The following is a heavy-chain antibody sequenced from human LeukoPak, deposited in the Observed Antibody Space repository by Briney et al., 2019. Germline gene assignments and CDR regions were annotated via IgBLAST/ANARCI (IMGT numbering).Heavy chain of an antibody. J-gene: IGHJ5*02. D-gene: IGHD3-10*01. CDR2: ISVYNGNT. CDR3: AREGLEVLLLPGDWLDT. CDR1: GYTFTCYG. V-gene: IGHV1-18*01. Sequence: ASGKVSCTASGYTFTCYGISWVRQAPGQGLGWMGWISVYNGNTNNAQKLQVRVTITIATSTCKAYMDLRMLSSDSAAVYYYAREGLEVLLLPGDWLDTCGQGNRVTVSS.